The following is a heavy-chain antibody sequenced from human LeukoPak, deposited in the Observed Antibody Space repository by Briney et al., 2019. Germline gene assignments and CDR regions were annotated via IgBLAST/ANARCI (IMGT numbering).Heavy chain of an antibody. Sequence: GGSLRLSCAASGFTFSSYSMNWVRQAPGKGLEWVSYISSSSSTIYYADSVKGRFTISRDNAKNSLYLQMNSLRAEDTAVYYCARDRRYSYGAHFDYWGQGTLVIVSS. D-gene: IGHD5-18*01. J-gene: IGHJ4*02. V-gene: IGHV3-48*01. CDR1: GFTFSSYS. CDR2: ISSSSSTI. CDR3: ARDRRYSYGAHFDY.